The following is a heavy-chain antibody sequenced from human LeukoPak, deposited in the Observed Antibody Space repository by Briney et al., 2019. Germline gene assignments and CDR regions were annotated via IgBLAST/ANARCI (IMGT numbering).Heavy chain of an antibody. Sequence: GGSLRLSRTASGFIFNKYAMSWVRQAPGKGLEWVSAIDSSATRTYYADSVKGRFTISRHNSKNTLYLQMSSLRADDTAVYYCAKDETLWAGAYYFEHWGQGTLVTVSS. D-gene: IGHD3/OR15-3a*01. V-gene: IGHV3-23*01. CDR2: IDSSATRT. CDR1: GFIFNKYA. J-gene: IGHJ4*02. CDR3: AKDETLWAGAYYFEH.